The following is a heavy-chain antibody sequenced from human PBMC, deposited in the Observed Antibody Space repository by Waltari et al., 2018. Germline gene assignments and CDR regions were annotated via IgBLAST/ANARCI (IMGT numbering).Heavy chain of an antibody. CDR2: INHSVST. CDR3: AQDGSGRGTPDY. D-gene: IGHD3-10*01. Sequence: QVQLQQWGAGLLKPSETLSLTCAVYGGSFSGYYWSWIRQPPGKGLEWIGEINHSVSTNSNPSLKSRVTISVDASKNQFSLKLSSVTAADTAVYYCAQDGSGRGTPDYWGQGTLVTVSS. V-gene: IGHV4-34*01. CDR1: GGSFSGYY. J-gene: IGHJ4*02.